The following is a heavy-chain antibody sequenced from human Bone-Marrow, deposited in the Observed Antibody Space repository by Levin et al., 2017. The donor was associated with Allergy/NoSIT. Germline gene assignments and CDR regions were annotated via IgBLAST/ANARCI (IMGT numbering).Heavy chain of an antibody. CDR3: AGGRKDYGDVPD. J-gene: IGHJ6*02. CDR2: INYSGDT. CDR1: GGSVGGYY. Sequence: PSETLSLTCGVSGGSVGGYYWSWIRQPPGGGLEWIGEINYSGDTNYNPSLESRATISIDTSNTQFSLKLSSVAAADRGVYFCAGGRKDYGDVPDWGQGTTVIVSS. V-gene: IGHV4-34*01. D-gene: IGHD4-17*01.